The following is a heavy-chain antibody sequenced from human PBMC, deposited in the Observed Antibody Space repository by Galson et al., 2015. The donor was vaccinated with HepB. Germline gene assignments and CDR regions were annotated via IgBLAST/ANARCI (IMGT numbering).Heavy chain of an antibody. J-gene: IGHJ5*02. Sequence: SVKVSCKASGGTFSSYAISWVRQAPGQGLEWMGGIIPIFGTANYAQKFQGRVTITADESTSTAYMELSSLRSEDTAVYYCARDEVQEDYYGSGKGSWFDPWGQGTLVTVSS. V-gene: IGHV1-69*13. CDR3: ARDEVQEDYYGSGKGSWFDP. CDR2: IIPIFGTA. CDR1: GGTFSSYA. D-gene: IGHD3-10*01.